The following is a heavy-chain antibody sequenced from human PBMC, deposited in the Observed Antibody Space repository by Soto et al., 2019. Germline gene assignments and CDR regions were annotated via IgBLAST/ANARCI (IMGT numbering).Heavy chain of an antibody. CDR1: GYTSPTYG. J-gene: IGHJ5*02. V-gene: IGHV1-18*01. CDR2: ISAYNGVT. Sequence: ASVKVSCKASGYTSPTYGISWVRQAPGQGLEWMGWISAYNGVTNYAQKFQGRVTMTIDTSTSAAYMEVRSLRSDDTAVYYCAKDDEYYGSGARFDPWGQGTLVTVSS. D-gene: IGHD3-10*01. CDR3: AKDDEYYGSGARFDP.